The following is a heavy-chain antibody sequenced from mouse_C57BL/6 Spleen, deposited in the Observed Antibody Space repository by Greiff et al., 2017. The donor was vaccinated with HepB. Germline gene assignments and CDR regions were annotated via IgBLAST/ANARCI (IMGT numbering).Heavy chain of an antibody. CDR1: GYTFTSYW. D-gene: IGHD1-1*01. CDR3: ARGPNYYGSLAWFAY. CDR2: VHPNSGST. J-gene: IGHJ3*01. Sequence: QVQLQQPGAELVKPGASVKLSCKASGYTFTSYWMHWVKQRPGQGLEWIGMVHPNSGSTNYNEKFKSKATLTVDKSSSTAYMQLSSLTSEDSAVDYCARGPNYYGSLAWFAYWGQGTLVTVSA. V-gene: IGHV1-64*01.